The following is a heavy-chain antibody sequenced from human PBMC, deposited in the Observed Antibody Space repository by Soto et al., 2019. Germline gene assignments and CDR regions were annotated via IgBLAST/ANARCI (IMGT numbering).Heavy chain of an antibody. CDR2: IYYSGST. Sequence: SETLSLTCTVSGGSISSYYWSWIRQPPGKGLEWIGYIYYSGSTNYNPSLKSRVTISVDTSKNQFSLKLSSVTAADTAVYYCARHGGYYYDSSGYQYYFDYWGQGTLVTVSS. J-gene: IGHJ4*02. D-gene: IGHD3-22*01. V-gene: IGHV4-59*08. CDR3: ARHGGYYYDSSGYQYYFDY. CDR1: GGSISSYY.